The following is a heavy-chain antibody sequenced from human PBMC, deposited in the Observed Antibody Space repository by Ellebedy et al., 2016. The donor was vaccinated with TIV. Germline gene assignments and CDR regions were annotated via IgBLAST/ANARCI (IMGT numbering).Heavy chain of an antibody. D-gene: IGHD6-13*01. V-gene: IGHV1-18*01. CDR2: VSGYNGNT. J-gene: IGHJ4*02. Sequence: AASVKVSCKASGYTFMSSSIAWVRQAPGQGLEWMGWVSGYNGNTNYAQKVQGRVTMTTDTSTNTAYMELRSLTSDDTAVYFCARTSRYAYSSSCDYWGQGTLVTVSS. CDR1: GYTFMSSS. CDR3: ARTSRYAYSSSCDY.